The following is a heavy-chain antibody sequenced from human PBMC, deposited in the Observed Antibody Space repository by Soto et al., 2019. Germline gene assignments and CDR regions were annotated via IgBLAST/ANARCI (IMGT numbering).Heavy chain of an antibody. CDR2: ISADNANT. Sequence: GASVKVSCKAFGYTFTTYDISWVRQAPGQGLEWMGWISADNANTNYAQKFQGRVTMTTDTSANTAYLELRSLRSDDTALYYCARRVWDNSGAFDIWGQGTMVTVSS. J-gene: IGHJ3*02. CDR1: GYTFTTYD. D-gene: IGHD1-26*01. CDR3: ARRVWDNSGAFDI. V-gene: IGHV1-18*04.